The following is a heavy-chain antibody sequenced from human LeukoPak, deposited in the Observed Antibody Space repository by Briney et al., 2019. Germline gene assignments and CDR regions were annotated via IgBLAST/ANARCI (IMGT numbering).Heavy chain of an antibody. CDR1: GFTFSSYA. CDR3: AKDDYGGNRLSNDAFDI. CDR2: ISYDGSNK. V-gene: IGHV3-30*04. Sequence: PGRSLRLSCAASGFTFSSYAMHWVRQAPGKGLEWVAVISYDGSNKYYADSVKGRFTISRDNSKNTLYLQMNSLRAEDTAVYYCAKDDYGGNRLSNDAFDIWGQGTMVTVSS. D-gene: IGHD4-23*01. J-gene: IGHJ3*02.